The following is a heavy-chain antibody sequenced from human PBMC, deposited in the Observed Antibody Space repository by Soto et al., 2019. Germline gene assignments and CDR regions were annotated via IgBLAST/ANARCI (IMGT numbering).Heavy chain of an antibody. V-gene: IGHV3-33*01. CDR1: GFPFTSYS. J-gene: IGHJ4*02. Sequence: GGSLRLFCASTGFPFTSYSMHWVCQAAGKGLEWVAVIWFDGSNKYYADSVKGRFTISRDNSKNTLYLQMNSLRAEDTAVYYCARHRKYYDSSGYYPVDWGQGT. CDR2: IWFDGSNK. D-gene: IGHD3-22*01. CDR3: ARHRKYYDSSGYYPVD.